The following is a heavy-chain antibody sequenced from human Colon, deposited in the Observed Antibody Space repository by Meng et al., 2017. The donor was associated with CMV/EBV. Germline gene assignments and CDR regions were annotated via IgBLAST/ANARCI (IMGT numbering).Heavy chain of an antibody. D-gene: IGHD5-18*01. CDR2: IYHSGTT. J-gene: IGHJ5*02. CDR3: AKIPLGYSLSPLVGLDP. CDR1: GVSISSDNW. Sequence: GHVQDSSPGLVKPSGTLSLICSVSGVSISSDNWWTWVRQPPGKGLEWIGEIYHSGTTNYNPSLKSRVTISVDKSKNQVSLNLSSVTAADTAVYFCAKIPLGYSLSPLVGLDPWGQGTLVTVSS. V-gene: IGHV4-4*02.